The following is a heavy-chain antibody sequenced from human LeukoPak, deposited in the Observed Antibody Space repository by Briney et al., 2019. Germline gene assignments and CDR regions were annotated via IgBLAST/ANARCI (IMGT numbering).Heavy chain of an antibody. CDR1: GYTLTSYD. J-gene: IGHJ6*02. CDR3: ARAVKSDIAARRGRYYGMDV. CDR2: MNPNSGNT. D-gene: IGHD6-6*01. V-gene: IGHV1-8*01. Sequence: ASVKVSCKASGYTLTSYDINWVRQATGQGLEWMGWMNPNSGNTGYAQKFQGRVTMTRNTSISTAYMELSSLRSGDTAVYYCARAVKSDIAARRGRYYGMDVWGQGTTVTVSS.